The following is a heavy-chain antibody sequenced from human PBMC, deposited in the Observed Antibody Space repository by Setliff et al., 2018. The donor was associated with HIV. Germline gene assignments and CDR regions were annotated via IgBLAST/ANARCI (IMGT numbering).Heavy chain of an antibody. CDR1: GFTFRNHA. CDR3: ARDQVAVDSVARWRKEYFMDV. V-gene: IGHV3-33*08. J-gene: IGHJ6*03. D-gene: IGHD5-12*01. Sequence: PGGSLRLSCAASGFTFRNHAMHWVRQAPGKGLEWVAFIWYDGSNEYYADSVKGRFTISRDNSNDTLFLQMNSLRAEDTAVYYCARDQVAVDSVARWRKEYFMDVWGKGTTVTVSS. CDR2: IWYDGSNE.